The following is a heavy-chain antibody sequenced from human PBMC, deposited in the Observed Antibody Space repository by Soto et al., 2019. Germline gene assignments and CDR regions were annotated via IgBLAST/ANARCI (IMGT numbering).Heavy chain of an antibody. D-gene: IGHD3-9*01. V-gene: IGHV4-59*01. Sequence: PSETLSLTCTISGGSISVYYWSWIRQSPRHGLEWTGYVYDNGRPYYSPSLKSRVTISADTSKNQISLKLTSATAADTAVYYCARGVGSSPPRYWGRGTLVTAPQ. CDR3: ARGVGSSPPRY. CDR1: GGSISVYY. CDR2: VYDNGRP. J-gene: IGHJ4*02.